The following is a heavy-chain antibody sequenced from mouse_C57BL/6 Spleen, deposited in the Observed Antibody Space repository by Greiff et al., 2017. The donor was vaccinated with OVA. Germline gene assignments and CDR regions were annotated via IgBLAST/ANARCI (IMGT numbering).Heavy chain of an antibody. D-gene: IGHD3-1*01. Sequence: QVQLKESGPGLVAPSQSLSITCTVSGFSLTSYGVDWVRQPPGKGLEWLGVLWGGGSTNYNSALMSRLSISKDNSKSQVFLQMNSLQTDDTAMYDCAKEGFGGYFDVWGTGTTVTVSS. CDR1: GFSLTSYG. J-gene: IGHJ1*03. V-gene: IGHV2-9*01. CDR3: AKEGFGGYFDV. CDR2: LWGGGST.